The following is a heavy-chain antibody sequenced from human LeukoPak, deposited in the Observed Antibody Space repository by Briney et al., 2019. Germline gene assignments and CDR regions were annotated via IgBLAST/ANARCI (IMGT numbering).Heavy chain of an antibody. D-gene: IGHD5-12*01. V-gene: IGHV3-23*01. CDR2: ISGSGYSA. CDR1: GFTFSIYA. J-gene: IGHJ4*02. CDR3: AKEAGYSGYDHPDY. Sequence: GGSLRLSCAASGFTFSIYAMSWVRQAPGKGLECVSAISGSGYSAYYADSVKGRFTISRDNSKNTLYLQMNSLRAEDTAAYYCAKEAGYSGYDHPDYWGQGTLVTVSS.